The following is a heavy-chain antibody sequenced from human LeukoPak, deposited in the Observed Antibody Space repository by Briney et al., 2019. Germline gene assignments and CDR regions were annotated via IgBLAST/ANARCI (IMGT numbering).Heavy chain of an antibody. J-gene: IGHJ4*02. CDR2: INPNSGGT. CDR3: ARGLGKNHIVVVTASLSSLGY. V-gene: IGHV1-2*02. D-gene: IGHD2-21*02. CDR1: GYTFTGYY. Sequence: GASVKVSCKASGYTFTGYYMHWVRQAPGQGLEWMGWINPNSGGTNYAQKFQGRVTMTRDTSISTAYMELSRLRSDDTAVYYCARGLGKNHIVVVTASLSSLGYWGQGTLVTVSS.